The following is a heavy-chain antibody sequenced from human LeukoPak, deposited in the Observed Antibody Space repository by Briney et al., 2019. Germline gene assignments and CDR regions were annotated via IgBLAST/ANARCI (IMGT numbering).Heavy chain of an antibody. V-gene: IGHV1-3*01. J-gene: IGHJ4*02. D-gene: IGHD5-24*01. CDR3: AMSVEMPPIPSFDY. Sequence: ASVKVSCKASGYTFNTNYIHWVRQAPGQGLELLGWVSAANNPEYSQKFQGRVVITRDASATTSYLELNSLRSEDTAVYYCAMSVEMPPIPSFDYWGQGTLVTVSS. CDR2: VSAANNP. CDR1: GYTFNTNY.